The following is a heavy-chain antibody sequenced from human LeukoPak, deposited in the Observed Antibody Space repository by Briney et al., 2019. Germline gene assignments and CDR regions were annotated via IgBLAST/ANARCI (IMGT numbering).Heavy chain of an antibody. CDR1: GFTFSAFA. CDR3: AKDGGFGPHADGNAFDI. CDR2: IPYDGSNK. D-gene: IGHD3-10*01. Sequence: GGSLRLSCVASGFTFSAFAMSWVRQAPGKGLEWVAVIPYDGSNKYYADSVKGRFTISRDNSKNTLYLQMNSLRAEDTAVYYCAKDGGFGPHADGNAFDIWGQGTMVTVSS. J-gene: IGHJ3*02. V-gene: IGHV3-30*18.